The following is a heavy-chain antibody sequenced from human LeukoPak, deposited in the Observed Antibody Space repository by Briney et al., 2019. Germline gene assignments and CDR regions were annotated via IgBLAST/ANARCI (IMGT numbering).Heavy chain of an antibody. CDR2: IYYSGST. D-gene: IGHD6-19*01. V-gene: IGHV4-31*03. J-gene: IGHJ6*02. CDR1: GGSISSGGYY. CDR3: ARIAVAGIGSSYYYYYGMDV. Sequence: SETLSLTCTVSGGSISSGGYYWSWIRQHPGKGLEWIGYIYYSGSTYYNPSLKSRVTISVDTSKNQFSLKLSSVTAADTAVYYCARIAVAGIGSSYYYYYGMDVWGQGTTVTVSS.